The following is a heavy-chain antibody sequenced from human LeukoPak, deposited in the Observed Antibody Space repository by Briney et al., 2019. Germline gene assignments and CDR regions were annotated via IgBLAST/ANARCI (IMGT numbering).Heavy chain of an antibody. V-gene: IGHV4-30-2*01. J-gene: IGHJ3*02. D-gene: IGHD2-15*01. CDR3: VREVVVAATHAFDI. Sequence: SQTLSLTCAVSGGSISSGGYSWNWIRRPPGKGLEWIGYIYHSGSTYYNPSLKSRVTISVDRSKNQFSLKLSSVTAADTAVYYCVREVVVAATHAFDIWGQGTMVTVSS. CDR1: GGSISSGGYS. CDR2: IYHSGST.